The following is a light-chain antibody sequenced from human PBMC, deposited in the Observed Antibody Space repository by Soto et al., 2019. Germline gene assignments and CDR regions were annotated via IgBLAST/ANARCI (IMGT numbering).Light chain of an antibody. CDR3: CSYAGRSTFNVV. CDR2: EGS. Sequence: QSVLTQPASVSGSPGQSITISCTGTSSDVGSYNLVSWYQQHPGKAPKLMIYEGSKRPSGVSNRFSGSKSGNTASLTMSVFQAEDEADYYYCSYAGRSTFNVVFGGGTKVTVL. V-gene: IGLV2-23*03. CDR1: SSDVGSYNL. J-gene: IGLJ2*01.